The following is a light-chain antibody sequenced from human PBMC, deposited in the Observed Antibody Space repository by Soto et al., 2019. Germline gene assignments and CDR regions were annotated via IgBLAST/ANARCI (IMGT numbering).Light chain of an antibody. Sequence: DIQMTQSPSTLSSSVGDRVTITCRASQSISSWLAWYQQKPGKAPQLLLYKASSLESGGPSRCNGSGSETECTLTISRLLPDDFATYCCQHYNSYSPPLTCSGGTKVEIK. CDR2: KAS. J-gene: IGKJ4*01. CDR3: QHYNSYSPPLT. CDR1: QSISSW. V-gene: IGKV1-5*03.